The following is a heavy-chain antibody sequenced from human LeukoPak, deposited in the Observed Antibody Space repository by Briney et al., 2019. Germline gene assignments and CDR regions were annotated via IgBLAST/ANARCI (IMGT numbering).Heavy chain of an antibody. V-gene: IGHV3-21*01. CDR3: ARDHSGYYSCNFDY. J-gene: IGHJ4*02. CDR2: ISSDSYYI. CDR1: GSTFNTYT. D-gene: IGHD3-22*01. Sequence: GGSLRLSCAASGSTFNTYTMNWVRQAPGKGLEWVSSISSDSYYIYYADSLKGRFTISRDNAKNSLYLQMNSLRAEDTAVYYCARDHSGYYSCNFDYWGQGTLVTVSS.